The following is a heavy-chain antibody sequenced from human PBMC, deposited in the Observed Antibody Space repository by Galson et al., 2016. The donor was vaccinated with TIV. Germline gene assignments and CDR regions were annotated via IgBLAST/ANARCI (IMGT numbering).Heavy chain of an antibody. J-gene: IGHJ4*02. CDR2: IWFDGSNG. Sequence: SLRLSCATSGFTFSSHGMHWVRQAPGKGLEWVAVIWFDGSNGRYADSVKGRFTISRDNSKNTLYLQMNSLRAEDTAMYYCARGELATTKILFDYWGQGTLVTVSS. CDR1: GFTFSSHG. V-gene: IGHV3-33*01. D-gene: IGHD1-1*01. CDR3: ARGELATTKILFDY.